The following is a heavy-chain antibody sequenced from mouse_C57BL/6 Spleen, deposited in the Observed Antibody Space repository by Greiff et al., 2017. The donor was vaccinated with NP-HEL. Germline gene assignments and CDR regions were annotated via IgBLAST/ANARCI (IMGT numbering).Heavy chain of an antibody. D-gene: IGHD2-4*01. CDR2: ISSGSSTI. CDR1: GFTFSDYG. CDR3: ARYDYDWYFDV. V-gene: IGHV5-17*01. J-gene: IGHJ1*03. Sequence: EVQLQESGGGLVKPGGSLKLSCAASGFTFSDYGMHWVRQAPEKGLEWVAYISSGSSTIYYADTVKGRFTISRDNAKNTLFLQMTSLRSEDTAMYYCARYDYDWYFDVWGTGTTVTVSS.